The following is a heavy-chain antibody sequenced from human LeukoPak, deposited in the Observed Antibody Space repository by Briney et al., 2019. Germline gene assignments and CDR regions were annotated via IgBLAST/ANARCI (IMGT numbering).Heavy chain of an antibody. D-gene: IGHD3-16*02. V-gene: IGHV3-48*03. CDR2: ISSSGNTK. Sequence: GGSLRLSCAASGFSFSSYEMTWVRQAPGKGLEWVSYISSSGNTKYYADSVKGRFTISRDNANNSLYLQMNSLRAEDTAVYYCAIVTFGGVIEGNWFDPWGQGTLVTVSS. CDR3: AIVTFGGVIEGNWFDP. CDR1: GFSFSSYE. J-gene: IGHJ5*02.